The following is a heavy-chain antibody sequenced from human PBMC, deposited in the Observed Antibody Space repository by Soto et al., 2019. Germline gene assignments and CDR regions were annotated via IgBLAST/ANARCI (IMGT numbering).Heavy chain of an antibody. V-gene: IGHV4-30-4*01. J-gene: IGHJ1*01. CDR1: GGSISSDDYY. CDR3: ARDLDGLHDDTSGPFPRPG. D-gene: IGHD3-22*01. CDR2: IHSSGST. Sequence: SETLSLTCTVSGGSISSDDYYWGWIRQAPGRGLEWIGYIHSSGSTYYNPSLKGRATMSIDTAGNQFSLKVSSGTVADTAVYYCARDLDGLHDDTSGPFPRPGWGQGTLVTVSS.